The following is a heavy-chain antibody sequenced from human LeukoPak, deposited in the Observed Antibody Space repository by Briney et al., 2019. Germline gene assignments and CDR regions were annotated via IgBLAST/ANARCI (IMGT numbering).Heavy chain of an antibody. J-gene: IGHJ5*02. CDR2: ISGSGGST. CDR3: AKVEDYYGSGSCFT. Sequence: LPGGSLRLSCAASGFTFSSYRMNWVRQAPGKGLEWVSAISGSGGSTYYADSVKGRFTISRDNSKNTLDLQMNSLRAEDTAVYYCAKVEDYYGSGSCFTWGQGTLVTVSS. CDR1: GFTFSSYR. D-gene: IGHD3-10*01. V-gene: IGHV3-23*01.